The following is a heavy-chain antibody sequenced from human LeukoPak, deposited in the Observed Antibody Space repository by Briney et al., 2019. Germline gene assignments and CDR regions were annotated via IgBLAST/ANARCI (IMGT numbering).Heavy chain of an antibody. V-gene: IGHV4-38-2*02. CDR3: ARVRGYCSSTICYRYYFDY. J-gene: IGHJ4*02. CDR2: IYHSGST. CDR1: GYSISSGYY. Sequence: SETLSLTCTVSGYSISSGYYWGWIRQPPGKGPEWIGTIYHSGSTYYNPSLKSRVTISVDTSKNQFSLKLTSVTAADTAVYYCARVRGYCSSTICYRYYFDYWGQGTLVTVSS. D-gene: IGHD2-2*01.